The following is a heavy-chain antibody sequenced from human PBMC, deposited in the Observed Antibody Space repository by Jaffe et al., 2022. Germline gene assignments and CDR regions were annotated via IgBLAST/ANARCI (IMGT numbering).Heavy chain of an antibody. Sequence: QVQLQESGPGLVKPSQTLSLTCTVSGGSISSGTYYWTWIRQPAGKGLEWIGRIYNTGSTYYNPSLKSRVTISVDTSKNQFSLKLSSVTAADTAVYFCARDFTSSGPSRGFGYWGQGTLVTVSS. CDR3: ARDFTSSGPSRGFGY. CDR1: GGSISSGTYY. V-gene: IGHV4-61*02. D-gene: IGHD6-19*01. J-gene: IGHJ4*02. CDR2: IYNTGST.